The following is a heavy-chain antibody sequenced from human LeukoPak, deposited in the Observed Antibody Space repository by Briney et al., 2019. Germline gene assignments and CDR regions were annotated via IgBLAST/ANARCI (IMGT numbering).Heavy chain of an antibody. CDR1: GFTVSSNY. Sequence: GGSLRLSCAASGFTVSSNYMSWVRQAPGKGLEWVSAISGSGDNTHYADSVKGRFTISRDNSKNTLYLQMNSLRVEDTAIYYCAKGGSANWYFDLWGRGTLVTVSS. CDR3: AKGGSANWYFDL. V-gene: IGHV3-23*01. J-gene: IGHJ2*01. CDR2: ISGSGDNT.